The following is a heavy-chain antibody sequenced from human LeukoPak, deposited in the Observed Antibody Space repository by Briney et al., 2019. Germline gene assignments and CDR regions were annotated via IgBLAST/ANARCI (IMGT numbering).Heavy chain of an antibody. Sequence: ASVKVSCKASGYTFTSYYMHWVRQAPGQGLEWMGIINPSGGSTSYAQKFKGRVTMTRDTSTSTVYMELSSLRSEDTAVYYCAREGVVPAASDAFGIWGQGTMVTVSS. D-gene: IGHD2-2*01. J-gene: IGHJ3*02. CDR2: INPSGGST. CDR1: GYTFTSYY. V-gene: IGHV1-46*01. CDR3: AREGVVPAASDAFGI.